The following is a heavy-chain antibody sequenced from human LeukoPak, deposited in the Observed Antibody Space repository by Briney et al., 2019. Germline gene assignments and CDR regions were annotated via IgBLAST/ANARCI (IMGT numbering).Heavy chain of an antibody. J-gene: IGHJ4*02. D-gene: IGHD5-12*01. CDR3: AIRTPVDIVATLGERVKKGLDY. CDR1: GYTFTSYD. V-gene: IGHV1-8*01. CDR2: MNPNSGNT. Sequence: ASVKVSCKASGYTFTSYDINWLRQATGQGLEWMGWMNPNSGNTGYAQKFQGRVTMTRNTSMSTAYMELSSLRSEDTAVYYCAIRTPVDIVATLGERVKKGLDYWGLGTLVTVSS.